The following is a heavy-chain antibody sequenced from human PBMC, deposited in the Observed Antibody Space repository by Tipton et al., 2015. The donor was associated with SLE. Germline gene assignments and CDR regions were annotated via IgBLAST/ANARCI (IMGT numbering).Heavy chain of an antibody. V-gene: IGHV1-18*01. CDR3: ARVPKGYYYYMDV. CDR2: ISGYNGNT. Sequence: QVQLVQSGAELKKPGASVKVSCKASGYTFSRYGISWVRQAPGQGLEWMGWISGYNGNTNYAQKFHGRVTMTTDTSTSTAYLELRSLRSDDTAVYYCARVPKGYYYYMDVWGKGTTVTVS. CDR1: GYTFSRYG. J-gene: IGHJ6*03.